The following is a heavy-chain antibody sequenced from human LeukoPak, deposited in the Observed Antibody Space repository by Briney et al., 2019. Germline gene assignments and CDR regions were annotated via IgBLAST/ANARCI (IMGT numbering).Heavy chain of an antibody. V-gene: IGHV3-23*01. D-gene: IGHD5-24*01. J-gene: IGHJ5*02. Sequence: GGSLRLSCAASGFTFSSYAMSWVRQAPGKGLEWVSAISGSGGSTYYADSVKGRFTISRDNSKNTLYLQMNSLRAEDTAVYYCAKVRSIRRGGYKGFDPWGQGTLVTVSS. CDR1: GFTFSSYA. CDR2: ISGSGGST. CDR3: AKVRSIRRGGYKGFDP.